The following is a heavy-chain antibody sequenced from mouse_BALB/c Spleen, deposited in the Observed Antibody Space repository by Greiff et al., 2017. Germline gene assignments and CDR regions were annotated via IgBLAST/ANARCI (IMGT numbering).Heavy chain of an antibody. Sequence: EVQRVESGGGLVQPGGSLKLSCAASGFTFSSYTMSWVRQTPEKRLEWVAYISNGGGSTYYPDTVKGRFTISRDNAKNTLYLQMSSLKSEDTAMYYCARVDYDYAMDYWGQGTSVTVSS. J-gene: IGHJ4*01. CDR2: ISNGGGST. D-gene: IGHD2-4*01. CDR1: GFTFSSYT. V-gene: IGHV5-12-2*01. CDR3: ARVDYDYAMDY.